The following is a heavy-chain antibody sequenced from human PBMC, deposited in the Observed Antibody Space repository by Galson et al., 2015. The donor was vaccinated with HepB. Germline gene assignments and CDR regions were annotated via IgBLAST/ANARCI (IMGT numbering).Heavy chain of an antibody. D-gene: IGHD2-2*01. Sequence: SVKVSCKASGGTFSRYAISWVRQAPGQGLEWMGGIIPIFGTANYAQKFQGRVTITADESTSTAYMELSSLRSEDTAVYYCATCSSTSCLGRYYYGMDVWGQGTTVTVSS. CDR1: GGTFSRYA. CDR3: ATCSSTSCLGRYYYGMDV. J-gene: IGHJ6*02. CDR2: IIPIFGTA. V-gene: IGHV1-69*13.